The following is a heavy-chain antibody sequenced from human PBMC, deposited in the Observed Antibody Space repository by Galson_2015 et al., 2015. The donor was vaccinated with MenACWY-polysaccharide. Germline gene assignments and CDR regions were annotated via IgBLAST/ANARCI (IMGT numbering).Heavy chain of an antibody. CDR2: ISGSGGST. CDR1: GFTFSSYA. J-gene: IGHJ4*02. CDR3: ASSRSPMIVFDY. V-gene: IGHV3-23*01. Sequence: SLRLSCAASGFTFSSYAMSWVRQAPGKGLEWVSAISGSGGSTYYADSVKGRFTISRDNSKNTLYLQMNSLRAEDTAVYYCASSRSPMIVFDYWGQGTLVTVSS. D-gene: IGHD3-16*01.